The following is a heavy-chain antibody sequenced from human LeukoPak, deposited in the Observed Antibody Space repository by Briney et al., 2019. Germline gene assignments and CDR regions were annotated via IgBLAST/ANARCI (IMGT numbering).Heavy chain of an antibody. V-gene: IGHV3-48*04. CDR1: GFTFSSYV. CDR3: VRRGSRSY. J-gene: IGHJ4*02. Sequence: GGSLRLSCAASGFTFSSYVMSWVRQAPGKGLEWISFISSGANSIYYADSVKGRFTISRDNAKNSLYLQMNSLRVDDTAVYYCVRRGSRSYWGQGTLVTVSS. D-gene: IGHD3-16*02. CDR2: ISSGANSI.